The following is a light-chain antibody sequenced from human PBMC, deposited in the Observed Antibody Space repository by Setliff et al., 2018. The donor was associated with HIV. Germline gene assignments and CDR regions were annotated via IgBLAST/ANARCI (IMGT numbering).Light chain of an antibody. CDR3: ATSDDSLSGVV. CDR2: NNN. V-gene: IGLV1-47*02. CDR1: DSNIGRNS. Sequence: QSALTQPPSTSGTPGQKVTISCSGSDSNIGRNSVFWYQQLPGTAPKLLIYNNNQRPSGVPDRFSGSKSGTSASLAISGLRSGDEAYYYCATSDDSLSGVVFGGGTK. J-gene: IGLJ2*01.